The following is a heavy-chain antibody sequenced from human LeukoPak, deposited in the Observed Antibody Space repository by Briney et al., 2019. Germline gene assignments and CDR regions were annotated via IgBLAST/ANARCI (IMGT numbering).Heavy chain of an antibody. CDR2: ISGSGGST. V-gene: IGHV3-23*01. D-gene: IGHD6-13*01. CDR3: AKCEIAAGPPPPALNDY. CDR1: GFTFSSYW. Sequence: GGSLRLSCAASGFTFSSYWMSWVRQAPGKGLEWVSAISGSGGSTYYADSVKARFTISRDNSKHPLYLQMERLRAEDAAENYGAKCEIAAGPPPPALNDYWGQGTLVTVSS. J-gene: IGHJ4*02.